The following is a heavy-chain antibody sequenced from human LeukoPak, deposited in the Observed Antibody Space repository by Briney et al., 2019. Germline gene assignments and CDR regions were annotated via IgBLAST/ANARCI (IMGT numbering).Heavy chain of an antibody. V-gene: IGHV4-59*01. CDR2: IYYSGST. CDR1: GGSMSSYY. CDR3: ARDLGVMVRAFDI. Sequence: PSETLSLTCTVSGGSMSSYYWSWIRQPPGKRLVWNGYIYYSGSTNYNPALKSRVTISVDTSKNQISLKLSSVTAADTAVYYCARDLGVMVRAFDIWGQGTMVTVSS. J-gene: IGHJ3*02. D-gene: IGHD5-18*01.